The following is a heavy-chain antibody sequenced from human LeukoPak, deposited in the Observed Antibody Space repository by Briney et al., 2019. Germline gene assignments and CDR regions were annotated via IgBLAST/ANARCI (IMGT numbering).Heavy chain of an antibody. CDR2: VSDGGGST. Sequence: GGSLRLSCAASGFTFSSYALSWVRQAPGKGLEWVSAVSDGGGSTYYADSVKGRFTISRDNSKNTLYLQMNSLRAEDTAVYYCAKDQYGGNPQYYFDYWGQGTLVTVSS. V-gene: IGHV3-23*01. CDR1: GFTFSSYA. D-gene: IGHD4-23*01. J-gene: IGHJ4*02. CDR3: AKDQYGGNPQYYFDY.